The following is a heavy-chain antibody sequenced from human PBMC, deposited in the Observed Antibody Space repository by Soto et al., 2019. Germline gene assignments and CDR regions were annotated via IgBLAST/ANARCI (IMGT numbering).Heavy chain of an antibody. Sequence: EVQLVESGGGLVEPGGSLTLSCAASGFTFSNAWMSWVRQAPGKGLEWVGRIKSKTGGGTTDYVAPVKGRFTISRDDSKNTLYLQMNSLKTEDTAVFYCTTAFITMGRGVIVPWGQGALVTVSS. J-gene: IGHJ5*02. CDR1: GFTFSNAW. CDR3: TTAFITMGRGVIVP. V-gene: IGHV3-15*01. D-gene: IGHD3-10*01. CDR2: IKSKTGGGTT.